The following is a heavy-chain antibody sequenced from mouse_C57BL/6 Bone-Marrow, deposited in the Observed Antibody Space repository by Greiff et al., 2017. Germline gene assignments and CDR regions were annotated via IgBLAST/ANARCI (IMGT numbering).Heavy chain of an antibody. Sequence: QVQLQQPGAELVKPGASVKLSCKASGYTFTSYWMHWVKQRPGRGLEWIGRIDPNSGGTKYNEKFKSQATLTVAQSSSTADMQLSSLTSEDSAVXYCEREDYGSSLEAWIAYWGQGTLVTVSA. CDR1: GYTFTSYW. D-gene: IGHD1-1*01. CDR2: IDPNSGGT. V-gene: IGHV1-72*01. J-gene: IGHJ3*01. CDR3: EREDYGSSLEAWIAY.